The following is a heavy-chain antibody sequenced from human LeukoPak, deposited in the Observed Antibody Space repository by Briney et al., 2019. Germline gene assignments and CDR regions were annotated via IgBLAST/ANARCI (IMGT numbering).Heavy chain of an antibody. CDR1: GGTFSSYA. J-gene: IGHJ4*02. CDR2: IIPIFGTA. CDR3: ARGGDYDSSGYYLY. Sequence: ASVKVSCKASGGTFSSYAISWVRQAPGQGLEWMGGIIPIFGTANYAQKFQGRVTITADESTSTAYMELSSLRSEDTAVYYCARGGDYDSSGYYLYWGQGTLVTVSS. V-gene: IGHV1-69*01. D-gene: IGHD3-22*01.